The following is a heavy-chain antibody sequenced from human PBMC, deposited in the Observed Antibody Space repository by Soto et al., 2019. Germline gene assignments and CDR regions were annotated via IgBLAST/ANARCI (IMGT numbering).Heavy chain of an antibody. CDR3: AKGGGDYSGSYYVPGPYAFDI. J-gene: IGHJ3*02. CDR1: GFTFSSYA. D-gene: IGHD1-26*01. CDR2: IRGSGGST. V-gene: IGHV3-23*01. Sequence: EVQLLESGGGLVQPGGSLRLSCAASGFTFSSYAMSWVRQAPGKGLEWVSAIRGSGGSTYYADSVKGRFTISRDNSKNTLYLQMNSLRAADTAVYYCAKGGGDYSGSYYVPGPYAFDIWGQGTMVTVSS.